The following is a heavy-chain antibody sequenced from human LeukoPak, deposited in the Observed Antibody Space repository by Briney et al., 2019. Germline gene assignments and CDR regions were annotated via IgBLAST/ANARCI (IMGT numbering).Heavy chain of an antibody. CDR2: ISDGGRPL. Sequence: GGSLRLSCAASGFIFSDYYMSWIRQAPGKGLEWVSFISDGGRPLHYADSVKGRFTISRDNAKNILYLQMNSLRAEDTAAYYCAKSQLRYFDWLSGFDYWGQGTLVTVSS. V-gene: IGHV3-11*01. CDR3: AKSQLRYFDWLSGFDY. J-gene: IGHJ4*02. D-gene: IGHD3-9*01. CDR1: GFIFSDYY.